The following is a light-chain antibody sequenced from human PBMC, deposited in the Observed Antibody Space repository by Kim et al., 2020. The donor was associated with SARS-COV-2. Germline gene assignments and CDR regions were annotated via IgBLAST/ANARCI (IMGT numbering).Light chain of an antibody. V-gene: IGLV3-1*01. CDR1: RLGDKY. J-gene: IGLJ2*01. CDR3: LAWDSSAAV. Sequence: SVSPGQTATITCSGDRLGDKYTSWYQRIPCQAPVLVMFQDTKRPSGIPERFFGSNSGNTATLTIRGTQGVDEADYFCLAWDSSAAVFGGGTQLTVL. CDR2: QDT.